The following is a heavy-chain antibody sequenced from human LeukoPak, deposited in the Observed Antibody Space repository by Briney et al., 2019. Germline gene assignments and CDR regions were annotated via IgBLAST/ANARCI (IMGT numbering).Heavy chain of an antibody. J-gene: IGHJ4*02. Sequence: ASVKVSCKASGYTFTSYDINWVRQATGQGLEWMGWMNPNSGNTGYAQKFQGRVTMTRSTSISTAYMELSSLRSEDTAVYYCARGVLGHSSYYFDYWGQGTLVTVSS. CDR3: ARGVLGHSSYYFDY. V-gene: IGHV1-8*01. CDR2: MNPNSGNT. D-gene: IGHD2-8*02. CDR1: GYTFTSYD.